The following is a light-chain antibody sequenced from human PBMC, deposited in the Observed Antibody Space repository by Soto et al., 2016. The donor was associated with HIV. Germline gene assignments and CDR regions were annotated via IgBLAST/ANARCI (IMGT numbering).Light chain of an antibody. CDR3: QQYDNLPLT. CDR2: SAS. CDR1: QDISNF. J-gene: IGKJ4*01. Sequence: DIQMTQSPSSLSASVGDRVTITCQASQDISNFLNWYRQKPGKAPKLLIYSASNLETGVPSRFSGSGSGTDFTFTISSLQPEDIATYYCQQYDNLPLTFGGGPRWRSN. V-gene: IGKV1-33*01.